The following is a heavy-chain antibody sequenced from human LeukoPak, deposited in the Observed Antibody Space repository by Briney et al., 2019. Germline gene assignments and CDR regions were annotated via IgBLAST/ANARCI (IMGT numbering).Heavy chain of an antibody. CDR3: ASAYDSSGYYLVY. V-gene: IGHV1-69*13. CDR2: IIPMFNTV. CDR1: GGTFRTYA. D-gene: IGHD3-22*01. J-gene: IGHJ4*02. Sequence: SVKVSCKASGGTFRTYAISWVRQAPGQGLEWMGGIIPMFNTVTYAQNFQGRVTITADETASTAYMELSSLRSEDTAVYYCASAYDSSGYYLVYWGQGTLVTVSS.